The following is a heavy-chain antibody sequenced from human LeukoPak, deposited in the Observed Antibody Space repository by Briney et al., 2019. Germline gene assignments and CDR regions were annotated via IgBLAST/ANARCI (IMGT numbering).Heavy chain of an antibody. V-gene: IGHV3-74*01. Sequence: GGSLRLSCAASGFTFSSYWMHWVRLAPGKGLVWVSRIRRDGTSTDYAASVKGGFTMSRDNAKNTLYHQMNSLRDEDTAVYDCARASGRTLQVDSDIVTYYYYCYMDVWGKGTTVTVSS. CDR1: GFTFSSYW. J-gene: IGHJ6*03. CDR2: IRRDGTST. D-gene: IGHD5-18*01. CDR3: ARASGRTLQVDSDIVTYYYYCYMDV.